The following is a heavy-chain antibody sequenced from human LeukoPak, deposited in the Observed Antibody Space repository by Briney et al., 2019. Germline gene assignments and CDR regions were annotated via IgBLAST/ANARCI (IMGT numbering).Heavy chain of an antibody. Sequence: SETLSLTCTVSGGSMTSSSYYWGWIRQPPGKGLEWIGSIYYSGSTYYDPSLKSRVTISLDTSKNQFSLRLSSVTAADTAVYYCARGRRDGYYLRNFDFWGQGTLVTISS. V-gene: IGHV4-39*07. CDR2: IYYSGST. CDR1: GGSMTSSSYY. J-gene: IGHJ4*02. CDR3: ARGRRDGYYLRNFDF. D-gene: IGHD5-24*01.